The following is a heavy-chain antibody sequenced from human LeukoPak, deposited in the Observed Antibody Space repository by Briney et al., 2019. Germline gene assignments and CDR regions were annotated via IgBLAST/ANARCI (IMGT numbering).Heavy chain of an antibody. V-gene: IGHV4-4*01. J-gene: IGHJ6*02. CDR3: ARVPHYYYYGMDV. Sequence: SETLSLTCAVSGGSISSSNWWSWVRQPPGKGLEWIGEIYHSGSTNYNPSLKSRVTISVDKSKNQFSLKLSSVTAADTAVYCCARVPHYYYYGMDVWGQGTTVTVSS. CDR2: IYHSGST. CDR1: GGSISSSNW.